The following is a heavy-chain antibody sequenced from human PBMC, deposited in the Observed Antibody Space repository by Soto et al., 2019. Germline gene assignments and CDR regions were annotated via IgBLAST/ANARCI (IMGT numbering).Heavy chain of an antibody. Sequence: QIQLVQSGAEVKKPGASVKVSCKASGYTFSSYHITWVRQAPGQGLEWMGWISAYNGNTNYAQNLQGRVTMTTAPSTSTAYMELRSLRPDDTDVYYCASDLPPVDYWGQGTLVTVSS. CDR2: ISAYNGNT. V-gene: IGHV1-18*01. CDR1: GYTFSSYH. CDR3: ASDLPPVDY. J-gene: IGHJ4*02.